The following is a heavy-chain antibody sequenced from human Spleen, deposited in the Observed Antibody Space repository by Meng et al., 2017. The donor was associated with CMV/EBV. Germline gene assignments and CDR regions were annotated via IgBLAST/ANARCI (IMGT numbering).Heavy chain of an antibody. J-gene: IGHJ5*02. CDR2: IYYSGAA. CDR3: ARGFRLNWFDP. Sequence: CTVSGASINHDDYYWNWIRQPPGKGLEWLGYIYYSGAANYNPSLRSRLSMSIATSKNQFSLNLTSVTAADTAVYYCARGFRLNWFDPWGQGTLVTVSS. D-gene: IGHD3-10*01. V-gene: IGHV4-30-4*08. CDR1: GASINHDDYY.